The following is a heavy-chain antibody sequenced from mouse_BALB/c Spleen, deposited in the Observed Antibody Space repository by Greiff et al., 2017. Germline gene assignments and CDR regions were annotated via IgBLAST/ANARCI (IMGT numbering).Heavy chain of an antibody. V-gene: IGHV5-6-5*01. D-gene: IGHD1-1*01. CDR2: ISSGGST. J-gene: IGHJ3*01. CDR1: GFTFSSYA. Sequence: DVHLVESGGGLVKPGGSLKLSCAASGFTFSSYAMSWVRQTPEKRLEWVASISSGGSTYYPDSVKGRFTISRDNARNILYLQMSSLRSEDTAMYYCARDGYGSFAYWGQGTLVTVSA. CDR3: ARDGYGSFAY.